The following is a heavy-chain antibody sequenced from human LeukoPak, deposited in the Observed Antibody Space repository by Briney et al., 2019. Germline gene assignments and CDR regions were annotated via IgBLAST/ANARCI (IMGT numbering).Heavy chain of an antibody. CDR2: IYSGGST. Sequence: PGGSLRLSCAASGFTFNTYTMNWVRQAPGKGLEWVSVIYSGGSTYYADSVKGRFTISRDNSKNTLYLQMNSLRAEDTAVYYCASCGGDCYWYFDYWGQGTLVTVSS. D-gene: IGHD2-21*02. V-gene: IGHV3-53*01. CDR1: GFTFNTYT. J-gene: IGHJ4*02. CDR3: ASCGGDCYWYFDY.